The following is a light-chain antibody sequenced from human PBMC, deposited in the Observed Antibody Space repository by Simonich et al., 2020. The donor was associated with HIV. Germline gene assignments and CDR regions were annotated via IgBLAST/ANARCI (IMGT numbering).Light chain of an antibody. Sequence: QSALTQPASVSGSPGQSITISCTGTSRDVGGYNYVSWYQQHPGKAPKLMIYDVSKRPSGVSNRFSGSKSGNTASLTISGLQAEDEAEYYCSSYTSSSTWVFGGGTKLTVL. CDR3: SSYTSSSTWV. V-gene: IGLV2-14*01. J-gene: IGLJ3*02. CDR1: SRDVGGYNY. CDR2: DVS.